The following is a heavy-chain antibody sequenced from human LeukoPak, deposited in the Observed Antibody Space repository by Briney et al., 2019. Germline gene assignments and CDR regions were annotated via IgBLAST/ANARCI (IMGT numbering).Heavy chain of an antibody. Sequence: ASVKVSCKAFGYTFTSYYMHWVRQAPGQGLEWMGIINPSGGSTSYAQKFQGRVTMTRDTSTSTVYMELSSLRSEDTAVYYCARDREWELSRGWGQGTLVTVSS. CDR3: ARDREWELSRG. CDR1: GYTFTSYY. D-gene: IGHD1-26*01. V-gene: IGHV1-46*01. J-gene: IGHJ4*02. CDR2: INPSGGST.